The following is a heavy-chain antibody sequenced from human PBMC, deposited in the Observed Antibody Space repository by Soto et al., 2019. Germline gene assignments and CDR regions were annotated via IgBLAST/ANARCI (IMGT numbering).Heavy chain of an antibody. Sequence: GGSLRLSYAASGFTFSSYDMHWVRQATGKGLEWVSAIGTAGDTYYPGSVKGRFTISRENAKNSLYLQMNSPRAEDTAVYYCESTRYDFWSGLADGMDVWGEGTTVTVSS. CDR2: IGTAGDT. V-gene: IGHV3-13*01. CDR3: ESTRYDFWSGLADGMDV. J-gene: IGHJ6*04. D-gene: IGHD3-3*01. CDR1: GFTFSSYD.